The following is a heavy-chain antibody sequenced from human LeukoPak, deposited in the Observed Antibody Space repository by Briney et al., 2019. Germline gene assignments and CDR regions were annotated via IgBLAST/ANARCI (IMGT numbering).Heavy chain of an antibody. D-gene: IGHD3-10*01. CDR3: ARDTLWFGGSHYYMDV. V-gene: IGHV3-7*01. CDR1: GFTFSSYW. CDR2: IKQDGSEK. Sequence: HPGGSLRLSCAAPGFTFSSYWMSWVRQAPGKGLEWVANIKQDGSEKYYVDSVKGRFTISRDNAKNSLYLQMNSLRAEDTAVYYCARDTLWFGGSHYYMDVWSKGTTVTVSS. J-gene: IGHJ6*03.